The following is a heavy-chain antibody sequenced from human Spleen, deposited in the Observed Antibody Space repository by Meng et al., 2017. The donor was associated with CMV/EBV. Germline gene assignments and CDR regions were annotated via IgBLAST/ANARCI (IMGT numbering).Heavy chain of an antibody. CDR3: ARDERGTRGGALDI. D-gene: IGHD1-1*01. V-gene: IGHV3-13*01. J-gene: IGHJ3*02. CDR1: GFTFSTYD. Sequence: GESLKISCAASGFTFSTYDMHWIRQATGKGLEWVSGIGTAGDTYYADSVKGRFTISRDNSKNTLYLHMNSLRAEDTAVYYCARDERGTRGGALDIWGQGTMVTVSS. CDR2: IGTAGDT.